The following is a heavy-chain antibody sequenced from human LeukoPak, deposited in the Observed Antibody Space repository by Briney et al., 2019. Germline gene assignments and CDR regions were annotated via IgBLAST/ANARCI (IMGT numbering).Heavy chain of an antibody. D-gene: IGHD3-22*01. CDR3: AKRGKDYYDSSGYYSY. Sequence: GGSLRLSCAASGXTFSSYAMSWVRQAPGKGLEWVFAISGSGGSTYYADSVKGRFTISRDNSKNTLYLQMNSLRAEDTAVYYCAKRGKDYYDSSGYYSYWGQGTLVTVSS. J-gene: IGHJ4*02. CDR1: GXTFSSYA. CDR2: ISGSGGST. V-gene: IGHV3-23*01.